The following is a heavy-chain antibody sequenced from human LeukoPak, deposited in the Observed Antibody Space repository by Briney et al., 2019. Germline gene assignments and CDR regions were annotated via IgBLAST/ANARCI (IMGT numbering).Heavy chain of an antibody. V-gene: IGHV3-9*01. CDR3: ASNPEDYSGSYGMVDY. J-gene: IGHJ4*02. CDR2: ISWNSGSI. Sequence: PGRSLRLSCAASGFTFDDYAMHWVRQAPGKGLEWVSGISWNSGSIGYADSVKGRFTISRDNSNNTVYLQMNNLRPEDTAVFYCASNPEDYSGSYGMVDYWGQGTLVTVSS. CDR1: GFTFDDYA. D-gene: IGHD1-26*01.